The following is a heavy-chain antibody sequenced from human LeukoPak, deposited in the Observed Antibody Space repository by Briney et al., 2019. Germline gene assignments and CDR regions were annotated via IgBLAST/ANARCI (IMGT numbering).Heavy chain of an antibody. CDR2: ISTTSSYT. V-gene: IGHV3-11*06. CDR3: ARGHYGLDV. Sequence: GGSLRLSCAASGFTFSDYYMSWIRQAPGKGLEWVSYISTTSSYTDYADSLRGRFTISRDNAKNSLYLQMNSLRAEDTAVYYCARGHYGLDVWGQGTTVTVSS. CDR1: GFTFSDYY. J-gene: IGHJ6*02.